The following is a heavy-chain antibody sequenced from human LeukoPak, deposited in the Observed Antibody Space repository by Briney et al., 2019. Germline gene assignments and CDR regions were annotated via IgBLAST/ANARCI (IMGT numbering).Heavy chain of an antibody. D-gene: IGHD3-22*01. CDR3: ARLGSTGYYDSSGSRRAALDY. CDR2: IYYSGST. CDR1: GGSISSSGYY. J-gene: IGHJ4*02. V-gene: IGHV4-39*01. Sequence: SETLSLTCTVSGGSISSSGYYWGWLRQPPGKGLEWIGSIYYSGSTYYNPSLKSRVTISVDTSKNQFSLKLSSVTAADTAVYYCARLGSTGYYDSSGSRRAALDYWGQGTLVTVSS.